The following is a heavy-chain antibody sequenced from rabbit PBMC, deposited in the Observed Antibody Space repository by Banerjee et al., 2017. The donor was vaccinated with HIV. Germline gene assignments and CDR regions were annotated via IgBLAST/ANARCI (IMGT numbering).Heavy chain of an antibody. D-gene: IGHD6-1*01. Sequence: QSLEESGGDLVKPGASPTLTCTASGFSFSSSDWICWVRQAPGKGLEWIACIAAGSSGSTYYASWAKGRFTISKTSSTTVTLQMTSLTAADTATYFCARDQYIDYGGYDYGFNLWGPGTLVTVS. CDR2: IAAGSSGST. J-gene: IGHJ4*01. CDR1: GFSFSSSDW. CDR3: ARDQYIDYGGYDYGFNL. V-gene: IGHV1S40*01.